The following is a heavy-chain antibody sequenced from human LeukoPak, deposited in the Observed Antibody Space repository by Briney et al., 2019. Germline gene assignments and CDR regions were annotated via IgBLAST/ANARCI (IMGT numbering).Heavy chain of an antibody. J-gene: IGHJ6*02. D-gene: IGHD6-19*01. CDR3: ARVGTQWLAHYYYYGMDV. Sequence: GASVKVSCKTSGYNFNSYDINWVRQATGQGLEWMGWMNPNSGNTGYAQKFQGRVTMTRNTSISTAYMELSSLRSEDTAVYYCARVGTQWLAHYYYYGMDVWGQGTTVTVSS. CDR1: GYNFNSYD. CDR2: MNPNSGNT. V-gene: IGHV1-8*01.